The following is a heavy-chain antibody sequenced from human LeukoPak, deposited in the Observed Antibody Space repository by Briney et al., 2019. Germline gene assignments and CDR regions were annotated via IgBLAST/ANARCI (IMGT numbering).Heavy chain of an antibody. CDR1: GGSISSYY. J-gene: IGHJ4*02. CDR3: ARVRSYTAMVTN. Sequence: SETLSLTCTVSGGSISSYYWSWIRQPPGKGLEWIGYIYYSGSTNYNPSLKSRVTISVDTSKNQFSLKLSSVTAADTAVYYCARVRSYTAMVTNWGQGTLVTVSS. D-gene: IGHD5-18*01. CDR2: IYYSGST. V-gene: IGHV4-59*08.